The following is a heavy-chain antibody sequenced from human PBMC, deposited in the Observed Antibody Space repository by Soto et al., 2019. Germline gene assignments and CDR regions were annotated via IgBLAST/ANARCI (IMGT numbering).Heavy chain of an antibody. CDR3: ASEGPAPYDYDGMDV. J-gene: IGHJ6*02. V-gene: IGHV1-18*01. D-gene: IGHD6-25*01. Sequence: QVQLVQSRGEVKKPGASVKVSCKTSGYNFTTYGIRWVRQAPGQGLEWMGWISGYNCNTNYAQNLQGRVTMTTDTSTCTAYMELRSLRSDDTAVYYCASEGPAPYDYDGMDVWGQGSTVTVSS. CDR2: ISGYNCNT. CDR1: GYNFTTYG.